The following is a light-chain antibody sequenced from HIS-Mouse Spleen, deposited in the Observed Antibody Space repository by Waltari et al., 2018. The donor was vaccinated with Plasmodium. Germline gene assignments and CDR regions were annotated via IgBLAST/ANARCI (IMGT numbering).Light chain of an antibody. J-gene: IGLJ2*01. Sequence: QSALTQPASVSGSHGQAITISCTGTSSDDGSYNLVSWYQQHPGKAPKLMIYEGSKRPSGVSNRFSGSKSGNTASLTISGLQAEDEADYYCCSYAGSSTLVFGGGTKLTVL. V-gene: IGLV2-23*01. CDR3: CSYAGSSTLV. CDR2: EGS. CDR1: SSDDGSYNL.